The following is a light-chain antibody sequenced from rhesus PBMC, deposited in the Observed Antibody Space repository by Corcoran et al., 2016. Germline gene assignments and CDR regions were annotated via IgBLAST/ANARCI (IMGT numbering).Light chain of an antibody. V-gene: IGKV1-22*01. CDR1: QRISSW. CDR2: KAS. Sequence: DIQMTQSPSSLSASVGDTVTITCRASQRISSWLDWYQQKPGKAPKLLIYKASSLQSGVPSRFSGNGSGTDFTLTISSLQPEDFATYYCLQFGSSPWTFGQGTKVEIK. CDR3: LQFGSSPWT. J-gene: IGKJ1*01.